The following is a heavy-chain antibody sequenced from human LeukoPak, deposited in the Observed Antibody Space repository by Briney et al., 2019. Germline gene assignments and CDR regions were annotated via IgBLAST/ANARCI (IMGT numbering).Heavy chain of an antibody. CDR1: GFTVSSNY. J-gene: IGHJ4*02. D-gene: IGHD1-26*01. Sequence: GGSLRLSCAASGFTVSSNYMSWVRQAPGKGLEWVSVIYSGDTTNYADSVKGRFTISRDNSKNTLYLQMNSLRAEDTAVYYCAKGSTYSGNLVDCWGQGTLVTVSS. CDR2: IYSGDTT. V-gene: IGHV3-53*01. CDR3: AKGSTYSGNLVDC.